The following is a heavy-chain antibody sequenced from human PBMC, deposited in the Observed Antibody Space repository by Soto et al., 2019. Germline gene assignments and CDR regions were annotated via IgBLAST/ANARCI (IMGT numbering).Heavy chain of an antibody. CDR3: AKGRSYYYYYGVDV. CDR1: GFTFSSYG. V-gene: IGHV3-30*18. CDR2: ISYDGSNK. Sequence: GGSLRLSCAVSGFTFSSYGMHWVRQAPGKGLEWVAVISYDGSNKYYVDSVKGRFTISRDNSKNTLYLQMNSLRAEDTALYYCAKGRSYYYYYGVDVWGQGTTVTVSS. J-gene: IGHJ6*02.